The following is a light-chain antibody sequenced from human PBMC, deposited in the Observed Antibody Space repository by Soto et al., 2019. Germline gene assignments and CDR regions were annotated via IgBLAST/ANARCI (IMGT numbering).Light chain of an antibody. Sequence: QSALTQPPSASGSPGQSVTFSCTGTSSDVGRYDYVSWYQQHPGKAPKLLIYGVTKRPSGVPDRFSGSKSGNTASLTVSGLQAEDEAYYYCNSYAGSNIYVFGTGTKQTVL. CDR2: GVT. J-gene: IGLJ1*01. CDR3: NSYAGSNIYV. CDR1: SSDVGRYDY. V-gene: IGLV2-8*01.